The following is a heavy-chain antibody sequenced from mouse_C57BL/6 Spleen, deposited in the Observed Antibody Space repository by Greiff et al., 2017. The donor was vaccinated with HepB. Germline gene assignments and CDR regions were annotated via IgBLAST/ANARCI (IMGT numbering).Heavy chain of an antibody. J-gene: IGHJ4*01. D-gene: IGHD2-4*01. CDR2: ISSGGDYI. CDR1: GFTFSSYA. V-gene: IGHV5-9-1*02. Sequence: EVQRVESGEGLVKPGGSLKLSCAASGFTFSSYAMSWVRQTPEKRLEWVAYISSGGDYIYYADTVKGRFTISRDNARNTLYLQMSSLKSEDTAMYYCTRGDYDVGYAMDYWGQGTSVTVSS. CDR3: TRGDYDVGYAMDY.